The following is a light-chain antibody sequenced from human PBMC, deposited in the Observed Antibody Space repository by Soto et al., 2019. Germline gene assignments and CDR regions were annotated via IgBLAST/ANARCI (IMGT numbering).Light chain of an antibody. CDR3: SSYTSSTTLVV. V-gene: IGLV2-14*01. J-gene: IGLJ2*01. CDR2: EVS. Sequence: QSALTQPASVSGSPGQSITISCTGTSRDVGGYNFVSWYQQHPAKAPKLMIYEVSKRPSGVSNRFSGSKSGNTATLTISGLQAEDEADYYCSSYTSSTTLVVFGGGTKLTVL. CDR1: SRDVGGYNF.